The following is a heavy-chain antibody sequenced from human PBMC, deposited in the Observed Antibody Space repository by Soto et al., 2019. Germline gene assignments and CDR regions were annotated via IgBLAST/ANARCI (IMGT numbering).Heavy chain of an antibody. CDR3: ARDLESLFGGDDY. CDR2: INPNSGGT. Sequence: ASVKVSCKASGYTLTGYYMHWVRQAPGQGLEWMGWINPNSGGTNYAQKFQGRVTMTRDTSISTAYMELSRLRSDDTAVYYCARDLESLFGGDDYWGQGTLVTVSS. CDR1: GYTLTGYY. V-gene: IGHV1-2*02. D-gene: IGHD3-10*01. J-gene: IGHJ4*02.